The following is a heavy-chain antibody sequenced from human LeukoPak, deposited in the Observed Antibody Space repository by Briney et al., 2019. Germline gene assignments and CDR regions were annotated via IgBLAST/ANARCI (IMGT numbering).Heavy chain of an antibody. V-gene: IGHV3-15*01. CDR2: IKSKTDGGTT. CDR3: TTGLLTMVRGEKNY. CDR1: GFTFSNAW. D-gene: IGHD3-10*01. J-gene: IGHJ4*02. Sequence: PGGSLRLSCAASGFTFSNAWMSWVRQAPGKGLEWVGRIKSKTDGGTTDYAAPVKGRFTISRDDSKNTLYLQMNSLKTEDTAVYYCTTGLLTMVRGEKNYWGQGTLVTVSS.